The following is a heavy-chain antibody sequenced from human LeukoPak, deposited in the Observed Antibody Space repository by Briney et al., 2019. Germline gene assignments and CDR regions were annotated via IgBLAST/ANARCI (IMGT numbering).Heavy chain of an antibody. CDR3: ARLYCGADCSIDY. Sequence: SETLSLTCTVSGGSISSSSYYWGWIRQPPGKGLEWIGSIYYSGSTYYNPSLKSRVTISVDTSKNQFSLKLNSVSAADTAVYYCARLYCGADCSIDYWGRGTLVTVSS. D-gene: IGHD2-21*02. CDR2: IYYSGST. J-gene: IGHJ4*02. CDR1: GGSISSSSYY. V-gene: IGHV4-39*07.